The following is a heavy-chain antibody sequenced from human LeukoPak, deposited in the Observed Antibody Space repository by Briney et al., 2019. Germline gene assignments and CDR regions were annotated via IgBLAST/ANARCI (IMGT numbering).Heavy chain of an antibody. D-gene: IGHD2-2*01. J-gene: IGHJ6*03. V-gene: IGHV3-23*01. CDR3: ASMPSTEIYYFYYMDV. Sequence: GGSLRLSCAASGFTVSTTSMHWVRQAPGKGLEWVSGISANAVSTYYADSVKGRFTISRDNSKNTLYLHMDRLGTEDTAVYYCASMPSTEIYYFYYMDVWGKGTTVTVSS. CDR2: ISANAVST. CDR1: GFTVSTTS.